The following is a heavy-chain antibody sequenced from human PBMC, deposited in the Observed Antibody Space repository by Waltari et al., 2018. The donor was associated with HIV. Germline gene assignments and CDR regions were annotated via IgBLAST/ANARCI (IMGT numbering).Heavy chain of an antibody. CDR2: INPNRGGT. Sequence: HVQLVQSRAEAREPGASLRATCEACAPTAARYYINSVRQAPGQWLEWMGGINPNRGGTDYAQKFQGRGTRTRDTSISTAYMELRMLRSDDTAVYYCARDKFYSSGWTLFDSWGQGTLVTVSS. D-gene: IGHD6-19*01. J-gene: IGHJ4*02. V-gene: IGHV1-2*02. CDR3: ARDKFYSSGWTLFDS. CDR1: APTAARYY.